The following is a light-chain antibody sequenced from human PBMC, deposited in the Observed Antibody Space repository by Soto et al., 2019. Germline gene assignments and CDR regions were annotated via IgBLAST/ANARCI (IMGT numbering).Light chain of an antibody. CDR2: DAS. V-gene: IGKV1-5*01. CDR1: QTISSW. CDR3: QQYETFSGT. J-gene: IGKJ1*01. Sequence: DIQITQSPSTLSGSVGDRVTITCRASQTISSWLAWYQQKPGEAPKLLIYDASALPRGVPSRFSGSGSGTKFTLTIASLQPDDFATYYCQQYETFSGTFGPGTKVDIK.